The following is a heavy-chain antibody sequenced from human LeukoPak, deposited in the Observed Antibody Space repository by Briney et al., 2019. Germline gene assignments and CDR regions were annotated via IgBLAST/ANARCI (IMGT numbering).Heavy chain of an antibody. D-gene: IGHD2-21*02. V-gene: IGHV3-7*01. Sequence: GGSLRLSCAASGFNISPYSLSWLRQTPGKGLEWVAYINKDGSEKAYVDSVKGRFTISRDNAKGSLYLQLNSLSAEDTGVYYCARGFQLGDFPVWGQGTVVTVSS. CDR3: ARGFQLGDFPV. CDR2: INKDGSEK. CDR1: GFNISPYS. J-gene: IGHJ4*02.